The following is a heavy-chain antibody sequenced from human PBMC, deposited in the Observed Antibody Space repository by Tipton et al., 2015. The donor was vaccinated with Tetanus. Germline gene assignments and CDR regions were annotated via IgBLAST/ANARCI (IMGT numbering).Heavy chain of an antibody. CDR1: GDSINSDKYF. Sequence: TLSLTRSISGDSINSDKYFWAWIRQPPGKGLEWLASIYFEGSTYYSPSLKSRLTIDVDTSQNLFSLRLTSATAADAAVYYCARHLYGYWFDPWGQGALVTVSS. D-gene: IGHD2/OR15-2a*01. CDR2: IYFEGST. J-gene: IGHJ5*02. CDR3: ARHLYGYWFDP. V-gene: IGHV4-39*02.